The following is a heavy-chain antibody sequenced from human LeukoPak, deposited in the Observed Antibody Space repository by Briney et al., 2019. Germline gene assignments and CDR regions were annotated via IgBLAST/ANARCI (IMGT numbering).Heavy chain of an antibody. CDR2: IYYSGST. V-gene: IGHV4-59*01. CDR1: GGSISSYY. CDR3: ARNDDILTGYQPFDY. D-gene: IGHD3-9*01. J-gene: IGHJ4*02. Sequence: SETLSLTCTVSGGSISSYYWSWIRQPPGKGLEWIGYIYYSGSTNYNPSLKSRVTISVDTSKNQFSLKLSSVTAADTAVYYCARNDDILTGYQPFDYWGQGTLVTVSS.